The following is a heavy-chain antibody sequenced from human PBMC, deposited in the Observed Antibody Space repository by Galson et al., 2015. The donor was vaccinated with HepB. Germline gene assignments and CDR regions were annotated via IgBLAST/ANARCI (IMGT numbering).Heavy chain of an antibody. CDR1: GFTFSDCV. Sequence: SLRLSCAASGFTFSDCVMHWVRQAPGKGLEYVSAICSNGGSKYYANSVKGRFTISRDNSKNTLYLQMGSLRADDMAVYYCAKDETVGTTSRSSSCTFRDNRSQGCMIT. V-gene: IGHV3-64*01. CDR3: AKDETVGTTSRSSSCTFRDN. CDR2: ICSNGGSK. J-gene: IGHJ4*02. D-gene: IGHD2-2*01.